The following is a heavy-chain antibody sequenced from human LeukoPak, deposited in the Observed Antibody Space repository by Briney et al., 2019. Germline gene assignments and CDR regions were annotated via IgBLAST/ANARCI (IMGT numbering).Heavy chain of an antibody. J-gene: IGHJ6*03. CDR1: GGSFSSYY. CDR2: INHSGST. CDR3: ARHPYYYYYMDV. Sequence: SETLSLTCAVYGGSFSSYYWSWIRQPPGKGLEWIGEINHSGSTNYNPSLKSRVTISVDTSKNQLSLKLSSVTAADTAVYYCARHPYYYYYMDVWGKGTTVTVSS. V-gene: IGHV4-34*01.